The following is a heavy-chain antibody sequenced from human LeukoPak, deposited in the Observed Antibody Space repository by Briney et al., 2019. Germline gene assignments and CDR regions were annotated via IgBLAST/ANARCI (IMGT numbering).Heavy chain of an antibody. CDR2: INGEGGT. CDR3: ARDLVYGSGSCGH. V-gene: IGHV3-74*01. D-gene: IGHD3-10*01. CDR1: GFTFSNYW. Sequence: GGSLRLSCAASGFTFSNYWMQWVRQAPGKGLVWVSRINGEGGTSYADSVKGRFTISRDNARNTVHLQMNSLRAEDTAVYYCARDLVYGSGSCGHWGQGTLVTVSS. J-gene: IGHJ4*02.